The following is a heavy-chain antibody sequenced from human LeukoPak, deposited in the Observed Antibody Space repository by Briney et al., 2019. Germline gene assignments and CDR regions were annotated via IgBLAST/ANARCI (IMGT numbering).Heavy chain of an antibody. J-gene: IGHJ6*03. CDR3: ARPRGSTYCSGGSCYAYYYYMDV. D-gene: IGHD2-15*01. CDR2: ISAYNGNT. Sequence: ASVKVSCKASGYTFTSYGISWVRQAPGQGLEWMGWISAYNGNTNYAQKLQGRVTMTTDTSTSTAYMELRSLRSDDTAVYYCARPRGSTYCSGGSCYAYYYYMDVWGKGTTVTISS. CDR1: GYTFTSYG. V-gene: IGHV1-18*01.